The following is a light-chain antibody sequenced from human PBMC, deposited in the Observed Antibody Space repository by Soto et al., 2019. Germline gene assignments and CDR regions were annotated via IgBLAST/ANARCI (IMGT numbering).Light chain of an antibody. Sequence: EIVFTHSPGTVSFSPVESATLSCRASQSVSSRQVAWYHHRAGQAPRLLIYDGSTRATGIPDRFSGSGSGTDFTLTISRLEPEDFGVYFCQQYGTSPSWTFGQGTKVDIK. CDR3: QQYGTSPSWT. V-gene: IGKV3-20*01. J-gene: IGKJ1*01. CDR2: DGS. CDR1: QSVSSRQ.